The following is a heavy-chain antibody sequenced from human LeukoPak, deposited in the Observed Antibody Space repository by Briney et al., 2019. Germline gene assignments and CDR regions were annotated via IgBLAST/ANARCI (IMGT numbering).Heavy chain of an antibody. D-gene: IGHD6-13*01. CDR1: GDSFISYW. V-gene: IGHV5-51*01. Sequence: GEALKIPCWGAGDSFISYWIGWVLQMPGKGLEWMGIIITGYSGSRYSPSFQGQGTISADKAISTAYLQWSSLKASDTAMYYCSRSISSSWYADDNGFDPWGQGTLVTVSS. CDR2: IITGYSGS. CDR3: SRSISSSWYADDNGFDP. J-gene: IGHJ5*02.